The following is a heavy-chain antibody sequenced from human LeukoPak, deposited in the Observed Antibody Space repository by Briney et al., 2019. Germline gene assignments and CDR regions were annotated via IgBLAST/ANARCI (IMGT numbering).Heavy chain of an antibody. D-gene: IGHD3-10*01. J-gene: IGHJ3*02. V-gene: IGHV1-24*01. CDR1: GYTLTELS. CDR2: FDPEDGET. Sequence: ASAKVSCKVSGYTLTELSMHWVRQAPGKGLEWMGGFDPEDGETIYAQKFQGRVTMTEDTSTDTAYMELSSLRSEDTAVYYCATGFYGSGPDAFDIWGQGTMVTVSS. CDR3: ATGFYGSGPDAFDI.